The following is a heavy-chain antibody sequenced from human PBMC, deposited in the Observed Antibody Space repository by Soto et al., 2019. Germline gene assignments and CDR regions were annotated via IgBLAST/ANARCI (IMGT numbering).Heavy chain of an antibody. V-gene: IGHV3-21*01. CDR1: GFTFSSYS. Sequence: EVQLVESGGGLVKPGGSLRLSCAASGFTFSSYSMNWVRQAPGKGLEWVSSISSSSSYIYYADSVKGRFTISRDNAKNSLYLQMSSLRAEDTAVYYCAPTGGVAIDYWGQGTLVTVSS. J-gene: IGHJ4*02. D-gene: IGHD2-15*01. CDR2: ISSSSSYI. CDR3: APTGGVAIDY.